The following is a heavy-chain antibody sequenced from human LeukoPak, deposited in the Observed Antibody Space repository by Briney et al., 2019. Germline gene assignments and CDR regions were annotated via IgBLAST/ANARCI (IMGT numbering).Heavy chain of an antibody. CDR1: GFTFSNYG. D-gene: IGHD5-18*01. CDR2: ISGNGVRT. V-gene: IGHV3-23*01. CDR3: AKGFRYSDAYTYWYFDL. Sequence: GGSLRLSCAASGFTFSNYGMSWVRQAPGKGLEWVSAISGNGVRTYYADSLKGRFTISRDNSKNTLHLQMNSLRAEDTAVYYCAKGFRYSDAYTYWYFDLWGRGTLVTVSP. J-gene: IGHJ2*01.